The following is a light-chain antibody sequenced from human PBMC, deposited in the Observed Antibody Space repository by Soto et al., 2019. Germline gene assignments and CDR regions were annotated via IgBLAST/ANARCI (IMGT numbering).Light chain of an antibody. Sequence: QSALTQDASVSGSPGQPITISCTGTSSDVGGHNSVSWYQQHPGKAPKLMIYEVTDRPSGVSDRFSGSRSGNTASLTISGLQAEDEADYYCSSYTSSTTVIFGGGTKLTVL. J-gene: IGLJ2*01. CDR3: SSYTSSTTVI. CDR1: SSDVGGHNS. V-gene: IGLV2-14*01. CDR2: EVT.